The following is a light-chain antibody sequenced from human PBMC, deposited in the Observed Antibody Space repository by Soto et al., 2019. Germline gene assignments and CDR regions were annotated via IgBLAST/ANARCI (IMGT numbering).Light chain of an antibody. J-gene: IGLJ2*01. Sequence: QSALTQPPSASGSPGQSVTISCTETSSDIGDYNFVSWYQHHPGKAPKLIIYEASKRPSGVPDRFSASKSGNTASLTVSGLQAEDEADYYCSSYAGNSAVLFGRGTQVTVL. V-gene: IGLV2-8*01. CDR1: SSDIGDYNF. CDR3: SSYAGNSAVL. CDR2: EAS.